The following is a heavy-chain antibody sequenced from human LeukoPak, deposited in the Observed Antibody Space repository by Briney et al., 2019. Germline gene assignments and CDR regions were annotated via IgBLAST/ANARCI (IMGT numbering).Heavy chain of an antibody. CDR3: AKDLPPSGYYDSSGDDY. D-gene: IGHD3-22*01. J-gene: IGHJ4*02. V-gene: IGHV3-48*01. CDR1: GFTFSSYG. Sequence: GGSLRLSCAASGFTFSSYGTTWVRQAPGKGLEWVSYISSSSSTIYYADSVKGRFTISRDNAKNPLYLQLNSLRAEDTAVYYCAKDLPPSGYYDSSGDDYWGQGTLVTVSS. CDR2: ISSSSSTI.